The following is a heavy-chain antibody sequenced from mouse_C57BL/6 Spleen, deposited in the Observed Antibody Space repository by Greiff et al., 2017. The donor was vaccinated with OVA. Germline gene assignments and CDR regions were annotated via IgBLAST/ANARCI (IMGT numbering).Heavy chain of an antibody. Sequence: QVHVKQSGAELVKPGASVKISCKASGYAFSSYWMNWVKQRPGKGLEWIGQIYPGDGDTNYNGKFKGKATLTADKSSSTAYMQLSSLTSEDSAVYFCARTVVDLYYAMDYWGQGTSVTVSS. CDR1: GYAFSSYW. V-gene: IGHV1-80*01. D-gene: IGHD1-1*01. CDR3: ARTVVDLYYAMDY. J-gene: IGHJ4*01. CDR2: IYPGDGDT.